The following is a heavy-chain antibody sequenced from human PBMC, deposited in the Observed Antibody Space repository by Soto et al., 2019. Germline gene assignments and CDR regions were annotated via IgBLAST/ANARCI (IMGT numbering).Heavy chain of an antibody. Sequence: QVQLVQSGPEVMKPGASVKVSCKASGYIFSRYGISWVRQAPGQGLEWMAWISGYNGNTKFGERVQGRVNVTTDTSTSTAYMELRSLRSDDTAVYYCAREAAAERNYYGLDVWGQGTTVIVSS. CDR3: AREAAAERNYYGLDV. D-gene: IGHD6-13*01. CDR1: GYIFSRYG. V-gene: IGHV1-18*04. CDR2: ISGYNGNT. J-gene: IGHJ6*02.